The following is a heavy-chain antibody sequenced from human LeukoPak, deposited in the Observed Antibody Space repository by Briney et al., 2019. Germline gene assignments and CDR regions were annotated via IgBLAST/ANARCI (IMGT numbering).Heavy chain of an antibody. CDR2: MNPNSGNT. CDR1: GYTFTSYD. V-gene: IGHV1-8*01. J-gene: IGHJ6*03. Sequence: ASVKVSCKASGYTFTSYDINWVRQATGQGLEWMGWMNPNSGNTGYAQKFQGRVTMTRNTSISTAYMELSSLRSEDTAVYYCARCFRGAGYYYYYYYMDVWGKGTTVTVSS. CDR3: ARCFRGAGYYYYYYYMDV. D-gene: IGHD6-19*01.